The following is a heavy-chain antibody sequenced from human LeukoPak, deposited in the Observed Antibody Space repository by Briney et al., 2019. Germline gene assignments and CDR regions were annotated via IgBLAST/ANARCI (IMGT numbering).Heavy chain of an antibody. CDR3: ARGRDYGDYGGKIPQREFDY. Sequence: SETLSLTCAVYGGSFSGYYWRWIRQPPGKGLEWIGEINHSGSTNYNPSLKSRVTISVDTSKNQFSLKLSSVTAADTAVYYCARGRDYGDYGGKIPQREFDYWGQGTLVTVSS. CDR2: INHSGST. CDR1: GGSFSGYY. D-gene: IGHD4-17*01. J-gene: IGHJ4*02. V-gene: IGHV4-34*01.